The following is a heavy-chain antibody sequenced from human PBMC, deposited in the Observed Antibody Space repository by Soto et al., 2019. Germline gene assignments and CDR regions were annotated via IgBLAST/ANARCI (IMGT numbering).Heavy chain of an antibody. CDR3: ARALSDYYDSSGYPSGY. V-gene: IGHV3-21*01. Sequence: GGSLRLSYAASGFTFSSYWMHWVRQAPGKGLEWVSSISSSSSYIYYADSVKGRFTISRDNAKNSLYLQMNSLRAEDTAVYYCARALSDYYDSSGYPSGYWGQGTLVTV. D-gene: IGHD3-22*01. CDR1: GFTFSSYW. CDR2: ISSSSSYI. J-gene: IGHJ4*02.